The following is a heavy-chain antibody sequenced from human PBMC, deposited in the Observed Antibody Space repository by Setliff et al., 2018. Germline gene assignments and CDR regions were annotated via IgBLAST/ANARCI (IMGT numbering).Heavy chain of an antibody. J-gene: IGHJ3*01. V-gene: IGHV1-2*04. Sequence: ASVKVSCKASGYTFTGSYMHWVRQAPGQGLEWMGWINPKTGGTNLAQKFQGWVSMTRDTSITTAYMELSRLTSDDMAVYFCARSDHLVVDGFDVWGQGTMVTVSS. CDR3: ARSDHLVVDGFDV. D-gene: IGHD3-16*01. CDR2: INPKTGGT. CDR1: GYTFTGSY.